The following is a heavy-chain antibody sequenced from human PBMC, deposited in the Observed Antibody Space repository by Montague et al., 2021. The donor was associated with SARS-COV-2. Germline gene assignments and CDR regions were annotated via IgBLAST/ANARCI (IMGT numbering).Heavy chain of an antibody. CDR3: AMGFYCNGVNCYDGVLGS. CDR2: INQAGRT. V-gene: IGHV4-34*01. Sequence: SESLSLTCALNGGSFSFYYWTWSRQSPGKGLEWIWGINQAGRTTYNPSLTSRLTVSIETSRKQYSLNLRSVTAADTAVYYCAMGFYCNGVNCYDGVLGSWGQGTLVTVSS. CDR1: GGSFSFYY. J-gene: IGHJ5*02. D-gene: IGHD2-15*01.